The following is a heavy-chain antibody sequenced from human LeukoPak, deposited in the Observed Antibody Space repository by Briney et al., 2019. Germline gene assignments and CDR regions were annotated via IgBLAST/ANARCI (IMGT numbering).Heavy chain of an antibody. J-gene: IGHJ6*02. D-gene: IGHD3-3*01. V-gene: IGHV3-21*01. CDR1: GFTFSSYS. CDR3: ARDHGYYDFWSGYLPLWDYYGMDV. Sequence: GGSLRLSCAASGFTFSSYSMNWVRQAPGKGLEWVSSISSSSSYIYYADSVKGRFTISRDNAKNSLYLQMNSLRAEDTAVYYCARDHGYYDFWSGYLPLWDYYGMDVWGQGTTVTVSS. CDR2: ISSSSSYI.